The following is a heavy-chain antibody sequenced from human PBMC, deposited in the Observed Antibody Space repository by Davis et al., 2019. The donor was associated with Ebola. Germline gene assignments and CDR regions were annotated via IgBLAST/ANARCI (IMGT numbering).Heavy chain of an antibody. J-gene: IGHJ6*02. CDR2: IYPGDSDT. CDR3: ARPYGSGSYGYYYGMDV. V-gene: IGHV5-51*01. CDR1: GYSFTSYW. Sequence: GESLKISCKGSGYSFTSYWIGWVRQMPGKGLEWMGIIYPGDSDTRYSPSFQGQVTISADKSISTAYLQWSSLKASDTAMYYCARPYGSGSYGYYYGMDVWGQGTTVTVSS. D-gene: IGHD3-10*01.